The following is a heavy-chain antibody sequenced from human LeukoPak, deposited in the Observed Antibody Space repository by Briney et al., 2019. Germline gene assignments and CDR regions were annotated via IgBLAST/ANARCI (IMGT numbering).Heavy chain of an antibody. CDR1: GGSFKDYS. J-gene: IGHJ6*04. Sequence: PSETLSLTCAVCGGSFKDYSWSWIRQSPGKGLEWFGEIKHSGNTNYNPSLKSRVTISIDTSKNQFFLNLTSVTAADTAVYFCVRAKWFGGMDVWGKGTTVTVSS. CDR2: IKHSGNT. D-gene: IGHD3-10*01. V-gene: IGHV4-34*01. CDR3: VRAKWFGGMDV.